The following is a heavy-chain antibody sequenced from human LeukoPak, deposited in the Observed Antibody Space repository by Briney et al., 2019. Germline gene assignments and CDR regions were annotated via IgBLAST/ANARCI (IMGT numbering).Heavy chain of an antibody. J-gene: IGHJ5*02. D-gene: IGHD5-12*01. CDR2: ITGSGGGT. Sequence: GGSLRLSCAASGFTFSNYAMIWVRQAPEKGLEWVSAITGSGGGTYYADSVKGRFTISRDNAKNSLYLQMNSLRAEDTAVYYCARDDYSGFDLSGQGTLVTVSS. CDR1: GFTFSNYA. V-gene: IGHV3-23*01. CDR3: ARDDYSGFDL.